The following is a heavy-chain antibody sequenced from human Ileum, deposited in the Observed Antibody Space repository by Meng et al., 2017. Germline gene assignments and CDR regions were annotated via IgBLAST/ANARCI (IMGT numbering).Heavy chain of an antibody. CDR2: ISHSGSA. V-gene: IGHV4-4*02. Sequence: QGQLRESGPGLVTPSGPLSLTCAVSSGSISSNTYWSWVRQPPGKGLEWIGQISHSGSAYYNPSLKSRVTMSVDKSKSQFSLMLTSVTAADTAIYYCARHGGYSQDFWGQGTLVTVSS. CDR1: SGSISSNTY. CDR3: ARHGGYSQDF. D-gene: IGHD4-23*01. J-gene: IGHJ4*02.